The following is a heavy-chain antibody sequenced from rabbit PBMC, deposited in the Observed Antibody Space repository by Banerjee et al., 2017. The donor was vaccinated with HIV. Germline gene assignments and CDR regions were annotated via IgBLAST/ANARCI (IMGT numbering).Heavy chain of an antibody. CDR1: GFDFSNYY. D-gene: IGHD8-1*01. J-gene: IGHJ4*01. CDR2: IDPVFDST. V-gene: IGHV1S7*01. Sequence: QLEESGGGLVQPGGSLTLSCKASGFDFSNYYMTWVRQAPGKGLEWIGYIDPVFDSTYYASWVNGRFTISSHNAQNTLYLQLNSLTAADTATYFCYVTGGDYYNHNLWGQGTLVTVS. CDR3: YVTGGDYYNHNL.